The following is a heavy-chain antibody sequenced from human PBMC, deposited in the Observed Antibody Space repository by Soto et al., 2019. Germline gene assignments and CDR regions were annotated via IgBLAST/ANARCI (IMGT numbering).Heavy chain of an antibody. CDR1: GGSISSSSYY. J-gene: IGHJ5*02. V-gene: IGHV4-39*01. Sequence: SETLSLTCTVSGGSISSSSYYWGWIRQPPGKGLEWIGSIYYSGSTYYNPSLKSRVTISVDTSKNQFSLKLSSVTAADTAVYYCARHSYEYYYDSTRHTGWFDPWGQGTLVTVSS. D-gene: IGHD3-22*01. CDR3: ARHSYEYYYDSTRHTGWFDP. CDR2: IYYSGST.